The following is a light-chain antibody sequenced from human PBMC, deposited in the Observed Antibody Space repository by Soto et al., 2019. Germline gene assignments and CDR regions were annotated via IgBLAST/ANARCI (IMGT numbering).Light chain of an antibody. J-gene: IGKJ3*01. CDR2: KAS. CDR3: QQYNGYLFT. V-gene: IGKV1-5*03. CDR1: QSVSNW. Sequence: DIQMTQSPSTLSASIGDRVTITCRASQSVSNWLAWYQQKPGKAPKLLIYKASTLESGVPSRFNGSGSGTEFNLTISSLQPDDFANYCCQQYNGYLFTFGPGTTVDIK.